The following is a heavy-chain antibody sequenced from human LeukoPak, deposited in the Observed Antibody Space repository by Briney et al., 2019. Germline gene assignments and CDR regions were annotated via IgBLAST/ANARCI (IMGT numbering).Heavy chain of an antibody. CDR2: ISAYNGNT. D-gene: IGHD3-22*01. Sequence: ASVKVPCKVSGYTFTSYGISWVRQAPGQGLEWMGWISAYNGNTNYAQKVQGRVTMTTDTSTSTAYMELRSLRSDDTAVFYCARDSSEDFYDSSGYYSFDFWGQGTLVTVSS. J-gene: IGHJ4*02. V-gene: IGHV1-18*01. CDR3: ARDSSEDFYDSSGYYSFDF. CDR1: GYTFTSYG.